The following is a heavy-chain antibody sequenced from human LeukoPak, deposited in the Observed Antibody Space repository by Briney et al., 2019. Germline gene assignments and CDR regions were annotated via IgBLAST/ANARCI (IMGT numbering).Heavy chain of an antibody. Sequence: ASVKVSCKXSGYTFTSYDINWVRQATGQGLEWMGWMNPNSGNTGYAQKFQGRVTITRNTSISTAYMELSSLRSEDTAVYYCARVPTYYYGSGSRTNWFDPWGQGTLVTVSS. D-gene: IGHD3-10*01. CDR2: MNPNSGNT. CDR1: GYTFTSYD. J-gene: IGHJ5*02. CDR3: ARVPTYYYGSGSRTNWFDP. V-gene: IGHV1-8*03.